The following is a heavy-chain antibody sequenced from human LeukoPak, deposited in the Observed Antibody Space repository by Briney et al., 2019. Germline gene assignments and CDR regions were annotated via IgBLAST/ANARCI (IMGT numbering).Heavy chain of an antibody. Sequence: GGSLRLSCAVSGFTFSDYWMTWVRQAPGRGLEWVANIKEDGSDKQYVDSVQGRFTISRDNAENSLYLQMNSLRAEDTAVYYCARDSVTTVTPFDPWGQGTLVTVSS. CDR3: ARDSVTTVTPFDP. J-gene: IGHJ5*02. CDR1: GFTFSDYW. V-gene: IGHV3-7*01. D-gene: IGHD4-17*01. CDR2: IKEDGSDK.